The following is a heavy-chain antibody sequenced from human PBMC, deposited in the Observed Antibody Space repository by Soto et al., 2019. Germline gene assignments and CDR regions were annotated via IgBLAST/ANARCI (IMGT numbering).Heavy chain of an antibody. V-gene: IGHV1-2*02. J-gene: IGHJ6*02. CDR2: INPNSGGT. D-gene: IGHD2-2*01. Sequence: ASVKVSCKASGYTFTGYYMHWVRQAPGQGLEWMGWINPNSGGTNYAQKFQGRVTMTRDTSISTAYMELSRLRSDDTAVYYCARRYCSSTSLCYYYGMDVRGQGTTVTVSS. CDR3: ARRYCSSTSLCYYYGMDV. CDR1: GYTFTGYY.